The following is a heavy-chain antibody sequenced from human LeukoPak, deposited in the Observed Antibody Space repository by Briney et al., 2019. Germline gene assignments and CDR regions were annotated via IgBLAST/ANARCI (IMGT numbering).Heavy chain of an antibody. Sequence: PSQTLSLTCTVSGGSISSGDYYWSWIRQPPGKGLEWIGYIYYSGSTYYNPSLMSRVTISVDTSKNQFSLKLSSVTAADTAVYYCAREFVDDFWSGYFGGWFDPWGQGTLVAVSS. CDR1: GGSISSGDYY. CDR3: AREFVDDFWSGYFGGWFDP. J-gene: IGHJ5*02. D-gene: IGHD3-3*01. V-gene: IGHV4-30-4*08. CDR2: IYYSGST.